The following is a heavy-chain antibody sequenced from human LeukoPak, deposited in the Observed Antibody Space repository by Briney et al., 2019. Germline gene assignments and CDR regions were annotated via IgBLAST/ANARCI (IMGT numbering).Heavy chain of an antibody. CDR1: GFTSSNYV. J-gene: IGHJ4*02. CDR2: ISRSAENT. D-gene: IGHD3-22*01. Sequence: GGPLRLSCVASGFTSSNYVMSWVRQAPGKGLEWVSLISRSAENTYYADSVKGRFTISRDDFENTLYLQMSSLRAEDTAVYYCAKDRGDSGGYPLFDHWGQGTVVTVSS. CDR3: AKDRGDSGGYPLFDH. V-gene: IGHV3-23*01.